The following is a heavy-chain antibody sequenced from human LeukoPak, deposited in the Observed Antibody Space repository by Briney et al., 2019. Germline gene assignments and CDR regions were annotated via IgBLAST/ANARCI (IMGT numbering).Heavy chain of an antibody. CDR2: ISYVGSNK. J-gene: IGHJ4*02. D-gene: IGHD1-26*01. CDR3: AKDRSPRVGATTHFDY. CDR1: GFTFSSYG. V-gene: IGHV3-30*18. Sequence: GGSLRLSCAASGFTFSSYGMNWVRQAPGMGLERVAVISYVGSNKYYADSVKGRFTISRDNSKNTLYLQMNTLRPEDTAVYYCAKDRSPRVGATTHFDYWGQGTLVTVSS.